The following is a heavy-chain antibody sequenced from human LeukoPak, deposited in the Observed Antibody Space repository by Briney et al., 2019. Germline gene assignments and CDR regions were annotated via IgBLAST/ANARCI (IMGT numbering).Heavy chain of an antibody. V-gene: IGHV3-11*06. Sequence: GGSLRLSCVVSGFGFSDSYMTWIRQTPGKGLEWLAYISGSSSYIYYADSVKGRFTISRDNAKNSLYLQMNSLRAEDTAVYYCARDLSGWYHYWGQGTLVTVSS. D-gene: IGHD6-19*01. J-gene: IGHJ4*02. CDR3: ARDLSGWYHY. CDR1: GFGFSDSY. CDR2: ISGSSSYI.